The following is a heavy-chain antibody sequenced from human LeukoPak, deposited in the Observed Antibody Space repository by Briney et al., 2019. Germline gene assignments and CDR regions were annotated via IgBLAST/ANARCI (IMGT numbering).Heavy chain of an antibody. CDR3: ARHGGYDSNDYYYGMDV. CDR1: GYTFTGYY. D-gene: IGHD5-12*01. Sequence: ASVKVSCKASGYTFTGYYMHWVRQAPGQGLEWVGWINPNSGGTNYAQKFQGRVTMTRDTSISTAYMELSRLRSDDTAVYYCARHGGYDSNDYYYGMDVWGQGTTVTVSS. V-gene: IGHV1-2*02. CDR2: INPNSGGT. J-gene: IGHJ6*02.